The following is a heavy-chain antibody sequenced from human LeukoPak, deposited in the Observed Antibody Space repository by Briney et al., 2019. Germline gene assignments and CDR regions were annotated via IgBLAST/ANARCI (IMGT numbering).Heavy chain of an antibody. J-gene: IGHJ4*02. CDR2: IRAYNGNT. D-gene: IGHD3-3*01. CDR3: ARERAYYDFSLEFAS. V-gene: IGHV1-18*01. Sequence: ASVKVSCKASGYTFTSYGISWVRQAPGQGLEWMGWIRAYNGNTNYAQKLQGRVTMTTDTSTSTAYMELRSLRSDDTAVYYCARERAYYDFSLEFASWGQGTLVTVSS. CDR1: GYTFTSYG.